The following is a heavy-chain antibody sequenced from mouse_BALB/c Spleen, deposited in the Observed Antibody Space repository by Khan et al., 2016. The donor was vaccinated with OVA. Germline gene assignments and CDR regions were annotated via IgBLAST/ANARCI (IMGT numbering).Heavy chain of an antibody. CDR3: ARGGYSSFAY. J-gene: IGHJ3*01. CDR2: IYPGNSDT. D-gene: IGHD1-3*01. CDR1: GYSFTSYL. V-gene: IGHV1-5*01. Sequence: EVELVESGTVLARPGASVKMSCKASGYSFTSYLIHWVKQRPGQGLEWIGDIYPGNSDTTYNQKFQDKAKLTAGTSANTAYMELSSLTNEDSAVYYCARGGYSSFAYWGQGTLVTVSA.